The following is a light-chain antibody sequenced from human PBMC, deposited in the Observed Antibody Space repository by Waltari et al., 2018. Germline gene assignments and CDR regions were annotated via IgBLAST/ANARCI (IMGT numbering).Light chain of an antibody. CDR3: VQGSHWPLT. Sequence: DVVLTQSPLSLPVTPGQPASISCRSSQSLALTSGKTHLLWLHQKPGQPPRRLIYQVSIRDSGVPDRFSGRGAGTEFTLSISRVEAEDVGIYYCVQGSHWPLTFGGGTKVEIK. CDR2: QVS. CDR1: QSLALTSGKTH. J-gene: IGKJ4*01. V-gene: IGKV2-30*02.